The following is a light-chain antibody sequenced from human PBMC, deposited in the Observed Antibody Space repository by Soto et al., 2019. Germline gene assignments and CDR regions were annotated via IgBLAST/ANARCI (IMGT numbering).Light chain of an antibody. CDR1: SSYVGGYNH. CDR2: EVN. CDR3: AAYPTTRTHNV. V-gene: IGLV2-14*01. Sequence: QSDLTQPASVSGSPGQSITISCTGTSSYVGGYNHVSWYQHHSGKAPKVIIFEVNNRPSGISNRFSGSKSGNTAALTIYGLQDEDEADYYCAAYPTTRTHNVFGGSTKLTVL. J-gene: IGLJ3*02.